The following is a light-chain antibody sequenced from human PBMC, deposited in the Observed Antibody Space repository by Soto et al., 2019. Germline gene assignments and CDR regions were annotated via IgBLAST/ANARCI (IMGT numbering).Light chain of an antibody. V-gene: IGKV1-6*01. Sequence: AIQMTQSPSSLSGSVGDRVTITCRASQAISIDVGWYQQKPGEAPQLVIYAASRLQSGVPSRFSGSGSATDFTLIIGSLQPEDSATYYCLQDYSYPRTFGQGTKVDIK. CDR1: QAISID. J-gene: IGKJ1*01. CDR2: AAS. CDR3: LQDYSYPRT.